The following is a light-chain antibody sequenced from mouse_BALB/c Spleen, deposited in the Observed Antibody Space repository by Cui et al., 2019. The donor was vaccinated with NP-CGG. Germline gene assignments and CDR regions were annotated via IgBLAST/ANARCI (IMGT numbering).Light chain of an antibody. Sequence: QAVVTQESALTTSPGETVTLTCRSRIEAVTTSNYANWVQEKPDHLFTGLIGGTNNRAPGVPARFSGSLIGDKAALTITGAQTEDEAIYFCALWYSNHWVFGGGTKLTVL. CDR1: IEAVTTSNY. V-gene: IGLV1*01. CDR3: ALWYSNHWV. CDR2: GTN. J-gene: IGLJ1*01.